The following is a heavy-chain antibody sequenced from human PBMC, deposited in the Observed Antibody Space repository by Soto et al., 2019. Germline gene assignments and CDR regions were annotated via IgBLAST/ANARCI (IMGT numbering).Heavy chain of an antibody. CDR3: AKNPEYYYDSTGYHYDY. CDR1: EFTFSNYA. CDR2: ISYGGGTT. Sequence: PGGSLRLSCAASEFTFSNYAMSWVRQAPGKGLEWVSAISYGGGTTYYADSVKGRFTISRDNSKNTLYLQMNSLRAEDTVVHYFAKNPEYYYDSTGYHYDYWGEGTLVTVSS. V-gene: IGHV3-23*01. D-gene: IGHD3-22*01. J-gene: IGHJ4*02.